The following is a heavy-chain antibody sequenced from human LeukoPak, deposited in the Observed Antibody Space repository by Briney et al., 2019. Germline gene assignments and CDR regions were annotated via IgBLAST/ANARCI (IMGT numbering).Heavy chain of an antibody. J-gene: IGHJ4*02. D-gene: IGHD2-15*01. CDR2: ISAYNGNT. Sequence: ASVKVSCKASGYTFTSYGISWVRQAPGQGLEWMGWISAYNGNTNYAQKLQGRVTMTTDTSTSTAYMELRSLRSADTAVYYCARQLGYCSGGSCYSIREVNYWGQGTLVTVSS. CDR3: ARQLGYCSGGSCYSIREVNY. CDR1: GYTFTSYG. V-gene: IGHV1-18*01.